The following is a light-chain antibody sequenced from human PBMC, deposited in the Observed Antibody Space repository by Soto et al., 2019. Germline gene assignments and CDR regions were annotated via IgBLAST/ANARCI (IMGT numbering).Light chain of an antibody. CDR3: CSYAGTYTYV. V-gene: IGLV2-11*01. J-gene: IGLJ1*01. Sequence: QSVLTQPRSVSGSPGQSVTISCTGTSRDVRVYDYVSWYQQHPGKAPKLVIYDVSQRPSGVPDRFSGSKSGNTASLTISGLQAEDEADYYCCSYAGTYTYVFGTGTKVTVL. CDR2: DVS. CDR1: SRDVRVYDY.